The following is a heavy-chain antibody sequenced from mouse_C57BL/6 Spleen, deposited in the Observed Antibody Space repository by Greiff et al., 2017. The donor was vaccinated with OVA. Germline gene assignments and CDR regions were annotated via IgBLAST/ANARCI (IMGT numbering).Heavy chain of an antibody. V-gene: IGHV3-6*01. Sequence: EVHLVQSGPGLVKPSQSLSLTCSVTGYSFTSGYFWKWIRQFPGNILELIGYISYDGSNNYNPSRKNRISLTLDTSKNQFFMKLNSVTTEDTATYYCARRAYDSYFDDWGQGTTLTVAS. D-gene: IGHD2-4*01. CDR2: ISYDGSN. J-gene: IGHJ2*01. CDR1: GYSFTSGYF. CDR3: ARRAYDSYFDD.